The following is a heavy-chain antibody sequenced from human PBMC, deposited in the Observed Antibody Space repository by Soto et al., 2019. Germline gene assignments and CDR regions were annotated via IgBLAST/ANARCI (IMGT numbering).Heavy chain of an antibody. J-gene: IGHJ5*02. CDR1: GLSLSTSGEA. V-gene: IGHV2-5*02. D-gene: IGHD3-10*02. CDR3: AHYVSTSPAGWFDP. CDR2: IYWDDDK. Sequence: QITLKESGPTLVKPTQTLTLTCTFSGLSLSTSGEAVGWIRQPPGKALEWLALIYWDDDKRYNPTLKTRLTITKDTSKNQVVLTLPNMDPVATATYYCAHYVSTSPAGWFDPWGQGILVTVSS.